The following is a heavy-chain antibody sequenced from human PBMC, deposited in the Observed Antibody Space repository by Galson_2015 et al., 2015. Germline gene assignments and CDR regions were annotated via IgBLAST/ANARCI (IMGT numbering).Heavy chain of an antibody. Sequence: ETLSLTCTVSGGSISSYYWSWIRQPPGKGLEWIGYIYYSGSTNYNPSLKSRVTISVDTSKNQFSLKLSSVTAADTAVYYCARGEGFLEWLLGAWFDPWGQGTLVTVSS. D-gene: IGHD3-3*01. CDR2: IYYSGST. J-gene: IGHJ5*02. V-gene: IGHV4-59*01. CDR3: ARGEGFLEWLLGAWFDP. CDR1: GGSISSYY.